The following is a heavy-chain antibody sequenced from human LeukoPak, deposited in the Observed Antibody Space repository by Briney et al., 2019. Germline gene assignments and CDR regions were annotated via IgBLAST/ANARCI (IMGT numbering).Heavy chain of an antibody. J-gene: IGHJ4*02. CDR3: ATAEAPLFVERFDY. CDR1: GFIFGDAW. Sequence: PGGSLRLSCAASGFIFGDAWMSWVRQAPGKGLEWVGRIKSTIDGGTTDYAAPMEGRFSISRDDSKNTLYLEVNSLKIEDTAVYFCATAEAPLFVERFDYWGQGTLVTVSS. V-gene: IGHV3-15*01. D-gene: IGHD3-10*02. CDR2: IKSTIDGGTT.